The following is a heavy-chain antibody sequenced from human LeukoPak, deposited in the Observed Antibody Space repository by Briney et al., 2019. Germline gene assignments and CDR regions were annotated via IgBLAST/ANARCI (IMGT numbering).Heavy chain of an antibody. D-gene: IGHD5-24*01. CDR3: ARGDGYTTFDY. V-gene: IGHV4-34*01. Sequence: SETLSLTCAVYGGSFSGYYWSWIRQPPGKGLEWIGEINHSGSTNYNPSLKRRVTISVDTSKNQFSLKLSSVTAADTAVYYCARGDGYTTFDYWGQGTLVTVSS. J-gene: IGHJ4*02. CDR1: GGSFSGYY. CDR2: INHSGST.